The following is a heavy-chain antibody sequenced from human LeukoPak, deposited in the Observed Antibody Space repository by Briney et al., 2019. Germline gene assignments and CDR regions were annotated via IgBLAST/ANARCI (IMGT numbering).Heavy chain of an antibody. CDR2: ISGSGGST. CDR1: GFTFSSYA. J-gene: IGHJ4*02. Sequence: GGSLRLSCAASGFTFSSYAMSWVRQAPGKGLEWVSAISGSGGSTYYADSVKGRFTISRDNSKNTLYLQMNSLRAEDTAVYYCASRGDDYDILTGYNYYFDYWGQGTLVTVSS. V-gene: IGHV3-23*01. CDR3: ASRGDDYDILTGYNYYFDY. D-gene: IGHD3-9*01.